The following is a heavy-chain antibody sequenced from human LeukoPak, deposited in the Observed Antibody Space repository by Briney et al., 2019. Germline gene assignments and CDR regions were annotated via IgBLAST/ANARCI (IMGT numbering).Heavy chain of an antibody. D-gene: IGHD3-10*01. J-gene: IGHJ4*02. CDR3: ARLPYGSGSYSAARLYYFDY. CDR1: GYSFTSYW. V-gene: IGHV5-51*01. Sequence: GESLKISCKGSGYSFTSYWISWVRPMPGKGLEWMGIIYPGDSDTRYSPSFQGQVTISADKSISTAYLQWSSLKASDTAMYYCARLPYGSGSYSAARLYYFDYWGQGTLVTVSS. CDR2: IYPGDSDT.